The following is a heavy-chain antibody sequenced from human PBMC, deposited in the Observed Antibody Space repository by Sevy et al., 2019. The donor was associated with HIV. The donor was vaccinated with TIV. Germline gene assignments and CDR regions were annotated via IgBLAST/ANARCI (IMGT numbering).Heavy chain of an antibody. V-gene: IGHV3-23*01. Sequence: GGSLRLSCAASGFTFSSYAMSWVRQAPGKGLQWVSVISGSGGSTYYADSVKGRFTIFRDNSKNTMYLQMNSLRAEDTAVYYCARRPDFGVVIPTGVMDVWGQGTTVTVS. D-gene: IGHD3-3*01. J-gene: IGHJ6*02. CDR3: ARRPDFGVVIPTGVMDV. CDR2: ISGSGGST. CDR1: GFTFSSYA.